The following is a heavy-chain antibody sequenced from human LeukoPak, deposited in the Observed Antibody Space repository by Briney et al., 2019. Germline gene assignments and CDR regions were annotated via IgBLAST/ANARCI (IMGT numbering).Heavy chain of an antibody. CDR1: GYTFTGYY. CDR3: ASDIDYYDSSGYQFDY. D-gene: IGHD3-22*01. V-gene: IGHV1-2*02. CDR2: INPNSGGT. Sequence: ASVKVSCKASGYTFTGYYMHWVRQAPGQGLEWMGWINPNSGGTNYAQKFQGRVTMTRDTSISTACMELSRLRSDDTAVYYCASDIDYYDSSGYQFDYWGQGTLVTVSS. J-gene: IGHJ4*02.